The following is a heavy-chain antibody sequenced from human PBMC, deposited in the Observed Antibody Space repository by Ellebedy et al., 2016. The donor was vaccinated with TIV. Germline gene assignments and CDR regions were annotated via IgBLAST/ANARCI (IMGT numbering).Heavy chain of an antibody. CDR2: LFYTGST. J-gene: IGHJ3*01. CDR1: GGSLSDNY. CDR3: VSSASMDAFDL. Sequence: MPSETLSLTCAVSGGSLSDNYWTWIRQAPGKGLEWIGYLFYTGSTKYNPSLKRRVTISVNTPRNQFSLKLSSVTASDTAVYYCVSSASMDAFDLWGQGTMVTVSS. V-gene: IGHV4-59*01. D-gene: IGHD3-16*01.